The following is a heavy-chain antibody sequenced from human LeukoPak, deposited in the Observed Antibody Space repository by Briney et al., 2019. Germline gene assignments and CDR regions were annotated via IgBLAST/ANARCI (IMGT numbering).Heavy chain of an antibody. D-gene: IGHD1-14*01. CDR1: GFTVSRYY. Sequence: GGSLRLSCAASGFTVSRYYMSWVRQAPGRGLECVSVIYGGGPTYYADSVKGRFTISRDTAKNTLYLQMNSLRGEDTAVYFCARDLGIAGTTHAFDIWGHGTMVTVSS. CDR2: IYGGGPT. V-gene: IGHV3-53*01. J-gene: IGHJ3*02. CDR3: ARDLGIAGTTHAFDI.